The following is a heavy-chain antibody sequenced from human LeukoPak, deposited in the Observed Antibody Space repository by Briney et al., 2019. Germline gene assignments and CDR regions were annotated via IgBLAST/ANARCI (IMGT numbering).Heavy chain of an antibody. CDR1: GFTFSSYA. CDR3: ATLSGYGSGSYYRPDYFDY. V-gene: IGHV3-30-3*01. D-gene: IGHD3-10*01. J-gene: IGHJ4*02. CDR2: ISYDGSNK. Sequence: GGSLRLSCAASGFTFSSYAMHWVRQAPGKGLEWVAVISYDGSNKYYADSVKGRFTISRDNAKNTLYLQMNSLRAEDTAVYYCATLSGYGSGSYYRPDYFDYWGQGTLVTVSS.